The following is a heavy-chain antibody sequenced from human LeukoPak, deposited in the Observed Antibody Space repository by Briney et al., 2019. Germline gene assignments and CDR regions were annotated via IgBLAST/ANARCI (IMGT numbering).Heavy chain of an antibody. Sequence: ASVKVSCKASGYTFTSYGISWVRQAPGQGLEWMGWISAYNGNTNYAQKLQGRVTMTRDTSTSTVYMELSSLRSEDTAVYYCARDLMTGSGSFFMYYFDYWGQGTLVTVSS. D-gene: IGHD3-10*01. V-gene: IGHV1-18*01. CDR2: ISAYNGNT. CDR1: GYTFTSYG. J-gene: IGHJ4*02. CDR3: ARDLMTGSGSFFMYYFDY.